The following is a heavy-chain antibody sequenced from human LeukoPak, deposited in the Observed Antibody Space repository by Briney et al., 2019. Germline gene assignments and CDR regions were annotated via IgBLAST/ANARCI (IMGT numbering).Heavy chain of an antibody. CDR1: GGSFSGYY. D-gene: IGHD3-10*01. CDR3: ARGRYYGSGSVY. J-gene: IGHJ4*02. CDR2: INHSGST. Sequence: PSETLSLTCAVYGGSFSGYYWSWIRQPPGKGLEWIGEINHSGSTNYNPSLKSRVTISVDTSKNQFSLKLSSVTAADTAVYYCARGRYYGSGSVYWGQGTLVTVSS. V-gene: IGHV4-34*01.